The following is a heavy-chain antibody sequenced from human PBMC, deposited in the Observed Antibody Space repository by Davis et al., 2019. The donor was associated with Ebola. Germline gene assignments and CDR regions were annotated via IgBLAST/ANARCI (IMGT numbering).Heavy chain of an antibody. CDR1: GFTFSSYA. V-gene: IGHV3-30-3*01. Sequence: GESLKISCAASGFTFSSYAMHWVRQAPGKGLEWVAVISYDGSNKYYADSVKGRFTISRDNSKNTLYLQMNSLRAEDTAVYYCARSELPYYYYYGMDVWGQGTTVTVSS. CDR3: ARSELPYYYYYGMDV. D-gene: IGHD1-7*01. J-gene: IGHJ6*02. CDR2: ISYDGSNK.